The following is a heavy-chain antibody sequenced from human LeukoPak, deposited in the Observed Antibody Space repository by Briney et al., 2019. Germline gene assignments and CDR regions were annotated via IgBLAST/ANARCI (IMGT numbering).Heavy chain of an antibody. D-gene: IGHD3-16*01. J-gene: IGHJ4*02. CDR3: VRVGDFRWGANYFDN. CDR2: INDCGSGK. V-gene: IGHV3-7*01. Sequence: GESLRLSCAASGFTFSRYGMTWVRQAPGKGLEWVANINDCGSGKYYVDSLKGRFLISRDNAKKTLYLQLNSLRAEDTAVYYCVRVGDFRWGANYFDNWGLGTQVTVSS. CDR1: GFTFSRYG.